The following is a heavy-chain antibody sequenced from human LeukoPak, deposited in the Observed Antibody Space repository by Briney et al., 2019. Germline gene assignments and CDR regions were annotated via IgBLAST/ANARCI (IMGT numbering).Heavy chain of an antibody. V-gene: IGHV3-30*18. D-gene: IGHD4-11*01. Sequence: GGSLRLSCAASGFTFSTFGMQWVRQAPGKGREWVAVIAFDGSIEHYADSVKGRFTISRDNSKNTLYLQMNSLRAEDTAVYYCAKDRGEFVTTVTDGLDYWGQGTLVTVSS. CDR2: IAFDGSIE. J-gene: IGHJ4*02. CDR3: AKDRGEFVTTVTDGLDY. CDR1: GFTFSTFG.